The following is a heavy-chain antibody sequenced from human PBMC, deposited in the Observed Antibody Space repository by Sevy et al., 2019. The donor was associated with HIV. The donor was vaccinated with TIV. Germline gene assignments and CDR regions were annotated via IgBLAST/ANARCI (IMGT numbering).Heavy chain of an antibody. Sequence: GGSLRLSCAASGFTFSSYGMHWVRQSPGKGLEWVAVIWYDGSNNYYADSVKGRFTISRDNSKNTLNLQMNSPRGEDTAVYYCARDGLSSGWLFDSWGQGTLVTVSS. CDR1: GFTFSSYG. D-gene: IGHD6-19*01. J-gene: IGHJ4*02. V-gene: IGHV3-33*01. CDR2: IWYDGSNN. CDR3: ARDGLSSGWLFDS.